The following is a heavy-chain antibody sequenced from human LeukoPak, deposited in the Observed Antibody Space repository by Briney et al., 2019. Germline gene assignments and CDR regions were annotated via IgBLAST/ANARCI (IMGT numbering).Heavy chain of an antibody. CDR1: GFTFSSYA. CDR3: AKGDYGGNSYYYYYYMDV. Sequence: GGSPRLSCAASGFTFSSYAMSWVRQAPGKGLEWVSAISGSGGSTYYADSVKGRFTISRDNSKNTLYLQMNSLRAEDTAVYYCAKGDYGGNSYYYYYYMDVWGKGTTVTVSS. J-gene: IGHJ6*03. CDR2: ISGSGGST. D-gene: IGHD4-23*01. V-gene: IGHV3-23*01.